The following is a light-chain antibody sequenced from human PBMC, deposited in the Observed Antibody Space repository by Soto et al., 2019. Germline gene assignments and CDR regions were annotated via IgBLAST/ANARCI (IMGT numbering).Light chain of an antibody. Sequence: QPVLTQSPSASASLGASVKLTCTLSSGHSSYAIAWHQQQPEKGPRYLMKLNSDGSHSKGDGIPDRFSGSSSGAERYLTISSRQSEDEADYYCQTWATGIRVFGGGTKVTVL. V-gene: IGLV4-69*01. CDR2: LNSDGSH. CDR3: QTWATGIRV. CDR1: SGHSSYA. J-gene: IGLJ3*02.